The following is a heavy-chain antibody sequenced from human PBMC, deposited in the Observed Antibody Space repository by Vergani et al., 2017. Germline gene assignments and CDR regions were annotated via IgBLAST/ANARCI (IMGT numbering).Heavy chain of an antibody. V-gene: IGHV1-8*01. J-gene: IGHJ4*02. CDR2: LNPNRGNT. Sequence: QVQLVQSGSEVKKPGASVKVSCKASGYTFTSYDINWVRPATGQGLEWMGWLNPNRGNTGYAQKFQGRVTMTRNTSISTAYMWVRSLRSEDTAVYYCARGRDGYNYVHWGQGPLVIFSS. CDR1: GYTFTSYD. D-gene: IGHD5-24*01. CDR3: ARGRDGYNYVH.